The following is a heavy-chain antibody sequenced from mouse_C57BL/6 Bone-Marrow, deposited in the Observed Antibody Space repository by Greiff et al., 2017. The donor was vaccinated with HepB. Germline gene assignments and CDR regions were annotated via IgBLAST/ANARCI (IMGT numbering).Heavy chain of an antibody. Sequence: QVQLQQPGAELVKPGASVKLSCKASGYTFTSYWMHWVKQRPGQGLEWIGMIHPNSGSTNYNEKFKSKATLTVDKSSSTAYMQLSSLTSEDSAVYYCARGDDYDGGKGFAYWGQGTLVTVSA. CDR1: GYTFTSYW. V-gene: IGHV1-64*01. CDR2: IHPNSGST. J-gene: IGHJ3*01. D-gene: IGHD2-4*01. CDR3: ARGDDYDGGKGFAY.